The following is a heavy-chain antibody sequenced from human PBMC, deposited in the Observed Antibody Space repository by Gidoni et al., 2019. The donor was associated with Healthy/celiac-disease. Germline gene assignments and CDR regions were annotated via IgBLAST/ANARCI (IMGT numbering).Heavy chain of an antibody. Sequence: QVQLQQWGAGLLKPSETLSLTCAVYGGSFSGYYWSWIRQPPGKGLEWIGEINHSGSTNYNPSLKSRVTISVDTSKNQFSLKLSSVTAADTAVYYCARAVSDDSSGYYFNYWGQGTLVTVSS. CDR1: GGSFSGYY. CDR3: ARAVSDDSSGYYFNY. CDR2: INHSGST. J-gene: IGHJ4*02. V-gene: IGHV4-34*01. D-gene: IGHD3-22*01.